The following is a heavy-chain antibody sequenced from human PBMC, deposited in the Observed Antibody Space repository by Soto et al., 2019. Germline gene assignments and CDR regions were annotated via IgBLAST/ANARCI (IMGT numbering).Heavy chain of an antibody. Sequence: PSETLSLTCTVSCGSISSYYWSWIRQPPGKGLEWIGYIYYSGSTNYNPSLKSRVTISVDTSKNQFSLKLSSVTAADTAVYYCARTYSSSWSPYYFDYWGQGTLVTVSS. V-gene: IGHV4-59*01. CDR1: CGSISSYY. J-gene: IGHJ4*02. D-gene: IGHD6-13*01. CDR2: IYYSGST. CDR3: ARTYSSSWSPYYFDY.